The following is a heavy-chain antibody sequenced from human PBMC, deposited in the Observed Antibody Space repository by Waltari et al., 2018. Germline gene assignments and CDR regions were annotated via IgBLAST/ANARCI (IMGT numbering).Heavy chain of an antibody. J-gene: IGHJ4*02. D-gene: IGHD3-3*01. CDR3: AREGDFWSGYKY. Sequence: EVQLVESGGGLVKPGGSLRLSCAASGFTFSSYSMNWVRQAPGKGLEWVSSISSSSSYIYYADSVKGRFTISRDNAKNSLYLQMNSLRAEDTAVYYCAREGDFWSGYKYWGQGTLVTVSS. V-gene: IGHV3-21*01. CDR1: GFTFSSYS. CDR2: ISSSSSYI.